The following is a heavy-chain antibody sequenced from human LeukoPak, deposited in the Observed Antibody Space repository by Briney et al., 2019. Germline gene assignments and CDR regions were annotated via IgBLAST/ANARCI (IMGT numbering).Heavy chain of an antibody. V-gene: IGHV3-73*01. CDR1: GFTFSSYS. J-gene: IGHJ4*02. D-gene: IGHD1-20*01. Sequence: GGSLRLSCAASGFTFSSYSMNWVRQASGRGLEWVGRIRTKLRNYATAYAASVKGRFTISRDDSGDTAYLQMNSLKTEDTAVYYCTTYISGHYWGQGTLVTVSS. CDR2: IRTKLRNYAT. CDR3: TTYISGHY.